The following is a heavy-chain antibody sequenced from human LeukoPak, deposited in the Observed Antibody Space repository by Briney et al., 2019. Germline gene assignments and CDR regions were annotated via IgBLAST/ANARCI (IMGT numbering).Heavy chain of an antibody. CDR1: GGSISSSSYY. CDR2: IYYSGST. V-gene: IGHV4-39*01. J-gene: IGHJ4*02. D-gene: IGHD3-16*02. CDR3: ARRMITFGGVIVRSYFDY. Sequence: SETLSLTCTVSGGSISSSSYYWGWIRQPPGKGLEWIGSIYYSGSTYYNPSLKSRVTISVDTSKNRFSLKLSSVTAADTAVYYCARRMITFGGVIVRSYFDYWGQGTLVTVSS.